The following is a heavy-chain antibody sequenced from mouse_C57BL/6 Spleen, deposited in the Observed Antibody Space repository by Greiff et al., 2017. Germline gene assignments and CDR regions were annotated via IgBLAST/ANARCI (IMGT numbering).Heavy chain of an antibody. CDR2: IDPNSGGT. CDR3: ERREYASSYAMDY. Sequence: QVQLKQPGAELVKPGASVKLSCKASGYTFTSYWMHWVKQRPGRGLEWIGRIDPNSGGTKYTETFKGKDTLTVDKPSSTAYMQLSSLTSEESEVYYFERREYASSYAMDYWGQGTSVTVSS. V-gene: IGHV1-72*01. J-gene: IGHJ4*01. D-gene: IGHD1-1*01. CDR1: GYTFTSYW.